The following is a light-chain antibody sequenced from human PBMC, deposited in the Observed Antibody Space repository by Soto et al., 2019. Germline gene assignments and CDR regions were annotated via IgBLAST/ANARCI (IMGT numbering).Light chain of an antibody. Sequence: EVVLTQSPGTLSLSPGERATLSCRASQSVSSNYLAWYQQKPGQAPRLLIYGASSRATGIPERFSGSGSGTDFTLTISRLEPEDFAVYYCQQYGRTFGQGTKVVIK. CDR1: QSVSSNY. CDR2: GAS. CDR3: QQYGRT. J-gene: IGKJ1*01. V-gene: IGKV3-20*01.